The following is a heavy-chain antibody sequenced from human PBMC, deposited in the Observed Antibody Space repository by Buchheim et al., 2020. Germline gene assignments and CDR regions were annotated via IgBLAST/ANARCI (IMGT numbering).Heavy chain of an antibody. CDR1: GFTFSSYA. Sequence: EVQMLESGGGLVQPGGSLRLSCAASGFTFSSYAMSWVRQAPGKGLEWVSSISSSGDSTNYADSVKGRFSISRDNAKNTLYLQMNSLRVEDTAVYYCAKDFGGPSDYWGQGTL. V-gene: IGHV3-23*01. CDR3: AKDFGGPSDY. J-gene: IGHJ4*02. CDR2: ISSSGDST. D-gene: IGHD3-16*01.